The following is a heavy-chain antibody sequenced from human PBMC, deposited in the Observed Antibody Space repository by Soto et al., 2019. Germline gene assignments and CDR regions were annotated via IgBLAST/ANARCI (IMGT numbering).Heavy chain of an antibody. Sequence: PSGTPSPTCTFSGWSITSSSFYWGWGRQPPGKGLEWIGSIYYSGSTYYNPSLKSRVTISVDTSKNQFSLKLSSVTAADTAVYYCARHPHSSGWPKEFAYWGQGTLVTVSS. CDR1: GWSITSSSFY. CDR2: IYYSGST. CDR3: ARHPHSSGWPKEFAY. V-gene: IGHV4-39*01. D-gene: IGHD6-19*01. J-gene: IGHJ4*02.